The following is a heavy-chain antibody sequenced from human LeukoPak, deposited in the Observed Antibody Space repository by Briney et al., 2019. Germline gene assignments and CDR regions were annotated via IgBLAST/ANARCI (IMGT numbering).Heavy chain of an antibody. D-gene: IGHD2-15*01. CDR2: INGDGTST. CDR1: GFTLSSYW. J-gene: IGHJ4*02. V-gene: IGHV3-74*01. CDR3: AREVAVVIPSSKMDS. Sequence: PGGSLRLSCAASGFTLSSYWMHWVRQAPGKGLVWVSRINGDGTSTNYADSVKGRFTISRDNAKSTLYLQMNSLRAEDTAVYYCAREVAVVIPSSKMDSWGQGTLVTVSS.